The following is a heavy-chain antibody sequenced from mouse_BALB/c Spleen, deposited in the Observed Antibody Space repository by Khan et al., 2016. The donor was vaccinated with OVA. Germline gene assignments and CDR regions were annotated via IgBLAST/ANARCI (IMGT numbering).Heavy chain of an antibody. CDR2: ISYSGST. CDR1: GYSITSDYA. Sequence: EVQLVESGPGLVKPSQSLSLTCTVTGYSITSDYAWNWIRQFPGNKLEWMGYISYSGSTSYNPSLKSRLSITRDTSKNQFFLQLNSVTTGDTATYYSARRAYYANWYFDVWGAGTTVTVSS. D-gene: IGHD1-1*02. J-gene: IGHJ1*01. CDR3: ARRAYYANWYFDV. V-gene: IGHV3-2*02.